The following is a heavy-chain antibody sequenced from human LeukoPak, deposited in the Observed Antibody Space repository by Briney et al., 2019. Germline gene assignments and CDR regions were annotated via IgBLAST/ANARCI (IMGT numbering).Heavy chain of an antibody. CDR2: IIPIFGTA. CDR3: ARAVRRVTDAFDI. Sequence: SVKVSFKASGGTFSSYAISWVRQAPGQGLEWMGGIIPIFGTANYAQKFQGRVTITTDESTSTAYMELSSLRSEDTAVYYCARAVRRVTDAFDIWGQGTMVTVSS. V-gene: IGHV1-69*05. D-gene: IGHD3-10*01. J-gene: IGHJ3*02. CDR1: GGTFSSYA.